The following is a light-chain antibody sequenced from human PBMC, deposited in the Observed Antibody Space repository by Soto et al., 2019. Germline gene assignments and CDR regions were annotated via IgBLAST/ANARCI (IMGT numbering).Light chain of an antibody. Sequence: DIQMTQSPYSLSASVGDSVTITCRASQNIRTYLNWYQQKPGRAPKLLIHSASALPSGVPSRFSGSGSGTEFTLTMSGLQPEDFAPYYCHQGHSTPYTFGQGTKVEIK. CDR1: QNIRTY. V-gene: IGKV1-39*01. J-gene: IGKJ2*01. CDR3: HQGHSTPYT. CDR2: SAS.